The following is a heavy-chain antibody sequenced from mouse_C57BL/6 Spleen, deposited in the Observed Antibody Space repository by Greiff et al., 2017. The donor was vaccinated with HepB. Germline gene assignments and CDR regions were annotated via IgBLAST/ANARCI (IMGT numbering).Heavy chain of an antibody. CDR3: ARPYYYGSSYGY. Sequence: VQLQQSGPELVKPGASVKISCKASGYAFSSSWMNWVKQRPGKGLEWIGRIYPGDGDTNYNGKFKGKATLTADKSSSTAYMQLSSLTSEDSAVYFCARPYYYGSSYGYWGQGTTLTVSS. CDR2: IYPGDGDT. CDR1: GYAFSSSW. D-gene: IGHD1-1*01. V-gene: IGHV1-82*01. J-gene: IGHJ2*01.